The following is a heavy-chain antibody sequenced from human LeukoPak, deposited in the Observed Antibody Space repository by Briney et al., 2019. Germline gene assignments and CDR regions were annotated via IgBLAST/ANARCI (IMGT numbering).Heavy chain of an antibody. CDR3: ARYSTTWPYWYFDL. CDR1: GGSFSGYY. J-gene: IGHJ2*01. CDR2: INHSGST. V-gene: IGHV4-34*01. Sequence: SETLSLTCAVYGGSFSGYYWSWIRQPPGKGLEWIGEINHSGSTNYNPSLKSRVTISVDKSKNQFSLELTSVTAADTAVYYCARYSTTWPYWYFDLWGRGTLVTVSS. D-gene: IGHD6-13*01.